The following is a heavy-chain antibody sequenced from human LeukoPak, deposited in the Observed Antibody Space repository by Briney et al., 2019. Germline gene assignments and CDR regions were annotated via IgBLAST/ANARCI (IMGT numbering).Heavy chain of an antibody. CDR1: GYTFTGKY. CDR3: ARQKELGINDY. CDR2: INPNNGGT. D-gene: IGHD7-27*01. V-gene: IGHV1-2*02. Sequence: ASVKVSCKASGYTFTGKYMHWVRQAPGQGLEWMGWINPNNGGTNYAQRFQGRVTMTRDTSISTVYTEMSKLRFDDTAVYYCARQKELGINDYWGQGTQVTVSS. J-gene: IGHJ4*02.